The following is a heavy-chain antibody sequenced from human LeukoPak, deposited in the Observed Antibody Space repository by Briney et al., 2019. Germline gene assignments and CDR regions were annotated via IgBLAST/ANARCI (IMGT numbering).Heavy chain of an antibody. CDR3: ARLGPVTKDHYVDV. J-gene: IGHJ6*03. CDR2: ISYDGSNK. Sequence: PGGSLRLCCAASGFTFSCYAMHWVRQAPGKGLEWVAVISYDGSNKYYADAVKGRFTISRDNSKNTLYLQMNSLRAEDTAVYYCARLGPVTKDHYVDVWGKGTTVTISS. V-gene: IGHV3-30*04. D-gene: IGHD4-17*01. CDR1: GFTFSCYA.